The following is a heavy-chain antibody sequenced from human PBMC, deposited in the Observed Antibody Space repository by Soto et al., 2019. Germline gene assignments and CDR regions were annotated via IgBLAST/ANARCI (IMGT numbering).Heavy chain of an antibody. CDR2: ISAYNGNT. V-gene: IGHV1-18*01. CDR3: ARDILTGPYYYYGMDV. CDR1: GYTFTSYG. Sequence: QVQLVQSGAEVKKPGASVKVSCKASGYTFTSYGISWVRQAPGQGLEWMGWISAYNGNTNYAQKLQGRVTMTTDTSTSTAYMELRSLGSDDTAVYYCARDILTGPYYYYGMDVWGQGTTVTVSS. J-gene: IGHJ6*02. D-gene: IGHD3-9*01.